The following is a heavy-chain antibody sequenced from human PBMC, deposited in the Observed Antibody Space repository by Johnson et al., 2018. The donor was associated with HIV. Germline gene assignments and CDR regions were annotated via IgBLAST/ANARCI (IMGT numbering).Heavy chain of an antibody. Sequence: VQLVESGGGLIQPGGSLRLSCAASGFTVSSNYMSWVRQAPGKGLEWVSVIYSGGSTYYADSVKGRFTISRDNSKNTLYLQLNSLRAEDTAVYYCAKEDWNYRLCAFDIWGQGTIVTVSS. CDR1: GFTVSSNY. J-gene: IGHJ3*02. CDR3: AKEDWNYRLCAFDI. V-gene: IGHV3-53*01. D-gene: IGHD1-7*01. CDR2: IYSGGST.